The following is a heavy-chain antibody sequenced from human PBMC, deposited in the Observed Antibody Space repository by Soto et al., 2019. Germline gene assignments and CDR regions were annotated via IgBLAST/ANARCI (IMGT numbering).Heavy chain of an antibody. V-gene: IGHV3-13*01. J-gene: IGHJ6*02. Sequence: EVQLVESGGGLVQPGGSLRLSCSASGFTFGNDDMHWVRQVTGKGLEWVSGITTAGDTYYPGSVKGRFTISREKAKNSLYLQMNSLSAGDTAVYYCARELHGGSYGMDVWGQGTTVTVSS. CDR3: ARELHGGSYGMDV. CDR2: ITTAGDT. CDR1: GFTFGNDD.